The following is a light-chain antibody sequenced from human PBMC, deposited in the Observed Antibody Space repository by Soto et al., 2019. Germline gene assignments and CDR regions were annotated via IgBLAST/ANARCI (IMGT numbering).Light chain of an antibody. CDR2: AAS. Sequence: EMELTQYPGTLSLSPGDRATLSCRASQIVDSGYLAWYQQKPGQAPRVLIYAASNRATGIPDGFSGSGSGTEFTLTISRLEPEDFAVYYCQKYGYSSWMFGQGTKVDIK. CDR1: QIVDSGY. CDR3: QKYGYSSWM. J-gene: IGKJ1*01. V-gene: IGKV3-20*01.